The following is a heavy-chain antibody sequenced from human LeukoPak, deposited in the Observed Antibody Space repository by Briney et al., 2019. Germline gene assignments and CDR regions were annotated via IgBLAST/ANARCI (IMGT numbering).Heavy chain of an antibody. V-gene: IGHV4-59*08. J-gene: IGHJ4*02. Sequence: SETLSLTCTVSGGSISSYYWSWIRQPPGKGLEWIGYIYYSGSTNYNPSPKSRVTISVDTSKNQFSLKLSSVTAADTAVYYCARGVSSGWSYNFDYWGQGTLVTVSS. D-gene: IGHD6-19*01. CDR2: IYYSGST. CDR3: ARGVSSGWSYNFDY. CDR1: GGSISSYY.